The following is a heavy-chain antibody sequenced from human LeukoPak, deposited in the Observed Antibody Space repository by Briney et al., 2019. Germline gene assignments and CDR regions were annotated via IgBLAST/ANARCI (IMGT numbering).Heavy chain of an antibody. D-gene: IGHD2-21*01. CDR1: GFTFDDYA. CDR2: ISWNSGSI. Sequence: GGSLRLSCAASGFTFDDYAMHWVRQAPGKGLEWVSGISWNSGSIGYADSVKGRFTISRDNAKNSLYLQMNSLRAEDTALYYCAKEEVYFGVSLPDAFDIWGQGTMVTVSS. J-gene: IGHJ3*02. CDR3: AKEEVYFGVSLPDAFDI. V-gene: IGHV3-9*01.